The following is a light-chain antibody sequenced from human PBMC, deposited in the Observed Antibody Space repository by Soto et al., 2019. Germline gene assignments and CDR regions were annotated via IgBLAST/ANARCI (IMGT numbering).Light chain of an antibody. CDR2: GGS. CDR1: QSGGAN. Sequence: EIVMTQSPATLSVSPGERATLSGRASQSGGANLGWDQQKPGQAPRLLIYGGSTRAAGISTRFSGGGSGTEFTLIISSLQSEDFGVYYCQQYTYWPRTFGQGTKVGI. J-gene: IGKJ1*01. V-gene: IGKV3-15*01. CDR3: QQYTYWPRT.